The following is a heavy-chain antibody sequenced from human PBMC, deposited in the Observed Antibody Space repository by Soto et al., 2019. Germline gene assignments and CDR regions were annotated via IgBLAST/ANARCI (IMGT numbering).Heavy chain of an antibody. CDR1: GGSLSDYSWN. D-gene: IGHD4-4*01. CDR2: INHSGST. V-gene: IGHV4-34*01. CDR3: ASRVEMATVGDYYGMDV. Sequence: SQTLSLTCAVYGGSLSDYSWNWNWIRQPPGKGLEWIGEINHSGSTSQNQSLKSRVTLSLATSKNKFSMKLSSVTAADTAVYYCASRVEMATVGDYYGMDVWGQGTTVTVSS. J-gene: IGHJ6*02.